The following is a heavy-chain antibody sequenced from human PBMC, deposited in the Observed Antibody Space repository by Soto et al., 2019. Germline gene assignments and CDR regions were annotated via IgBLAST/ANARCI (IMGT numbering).Heavy chain of an antibody. D-gene: IGHD2-2*01. CDR2: ISGSGGST. V-gene: IGHV3-23*01. J-gene: IGHJ3*02. CDR1: GFTFSSYA. CDR3: AKDKSQYRLLLDAFDI. Sequence: EVQLLESGGGLVQPGGSLRLSCAASGFTFSSYAMSWVRQAPGKGLEWVSAISGSGGSTYYADSVKGRFTISRDNSKNTLYLKMNSLRAEDTAVYYCAKDKSQYRLLLDAFDIWGQGTMVTVSS.